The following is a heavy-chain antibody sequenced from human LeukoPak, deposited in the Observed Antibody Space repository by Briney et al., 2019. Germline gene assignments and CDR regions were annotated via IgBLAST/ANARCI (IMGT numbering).Heavy chain of an antibody. CDR1: GFSISSYY. Sequence: PSETLSLTCTVSGFSISSYYWSWIRQPAGKGLEWIGCIHIGGSNNYNPSLKSRVTMSVDTSKNQFTLKLSSVTAAGTAVYYCARGICSGGSCYWFGFDYWGQGALVTVSS. CDR3: ARGICSGGSCYWFGFDY. V-gene: IGHV4-4*07. D-gene: IGHD2-15*01. CDR2: IHIGGSN. J-gene: IGHJ4*02.